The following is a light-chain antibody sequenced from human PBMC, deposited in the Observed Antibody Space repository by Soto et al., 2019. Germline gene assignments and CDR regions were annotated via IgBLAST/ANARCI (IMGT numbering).Light chain of an antibody. CDR3: QQRSSGFT. V-gene: IGKV1-9*01. Sequence: DIQLTQSPSFLSASVGDRVTITCRASQHINNYLAWYQQKLGKAPKLLIYAASNRATGIPARFSGSGSGTDFTLTISSLEPEDFAFYYCQQRSSGFTFGPGTKVDIK. CDR1: QHINNY. J-gene: IGKJ3*01. CDR2: AAS.